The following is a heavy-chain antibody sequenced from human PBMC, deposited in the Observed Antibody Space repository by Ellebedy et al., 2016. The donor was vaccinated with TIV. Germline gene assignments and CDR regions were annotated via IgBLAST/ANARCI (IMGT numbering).Heavy chain of an antibody. Sequence: GESLKISCAASGFPFSSYWLHWVRQAPGKGPVWVSRINSDGSSTSYADSVKSRFTISRNNAKNTLYRQMNSLRAEDTAVYYCARGGGEWFGEFTPDYWGKGTLVTVSS. J-gene: IGHJ4*02. CDR2: INSDGSST. D-gene: IGHD3-10*01. V-gene: IGHV3-74*01. CDR1: GFPFSSYW. CDR3: ARGGGEWFGEFTPDY.